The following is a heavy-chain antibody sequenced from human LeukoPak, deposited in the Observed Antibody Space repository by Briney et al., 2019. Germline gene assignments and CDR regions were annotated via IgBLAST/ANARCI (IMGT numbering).Heavy chain of an antibody. CDR3: ARDPVEWELLPFDY. D-gene: IGHD1-26*01. CDR2: IYISGTT. Sequence: SETLSLTCTVSGGSISTYYWSWIRQPAGKGLEWIGRIYISGTTNYNPSLKSRVTMSVDTSKNQFSLKLSSVTAADTAVYYCARDPVEWELLPFDYWGQGTLVTVSS. CDR1: GGSISTYY. J-gene: IGHJ4*02. V-gene: IGHV4-4*07.